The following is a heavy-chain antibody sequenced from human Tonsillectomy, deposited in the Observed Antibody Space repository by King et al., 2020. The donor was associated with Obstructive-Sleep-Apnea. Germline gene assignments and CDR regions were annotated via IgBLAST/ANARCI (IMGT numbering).Heavy chain of an antibody. CDR3: ASGSGDDILTGYHWYFDL. Sequence: VQLQESGPGLVKPSETLSLTCTVSGGSISSYYWSWIRQPPGKGLEWIGYIYYSGSTNYNPSLKSRVTISVDTSKNQFSLKLSSVTAADTAVYYCASGSGDDILTGYHWYFDLWGRGTLVTVSS. CDR2: IYYSGST. CDR1: GGSISSYY. J-gene: IGHJ2*01. V-gene: IGHV4-59*01. D-gene: IGHD3-9*01.